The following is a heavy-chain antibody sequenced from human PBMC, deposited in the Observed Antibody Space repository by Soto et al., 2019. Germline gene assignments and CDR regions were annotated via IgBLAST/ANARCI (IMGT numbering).Heavy chain of an antibody. CDR1: GYTFTSYA. Sequence: ASVKVSCKAAGYTFTSYAMHWVRQAPGQRLEWMGWINAGNGNTKYSQKFQGRVTITRDTSASTAYMELSSLRSEDTAVYYCARLSEVHVVPDAIACFDSWGQGTLVTVST. D-gene: IGHD2-2*01. CDR2: INAGNGNT. J-gene: IGHJ5*01. V-gene: IGHV1-3*01. CDR3: ARLSEVHVVPDAIACFDS.